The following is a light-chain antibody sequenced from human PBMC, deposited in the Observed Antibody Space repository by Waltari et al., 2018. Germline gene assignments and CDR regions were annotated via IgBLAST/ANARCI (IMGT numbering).Light chain of an antibody. CDR1: QSVSFW. CDR2: KAS. J-gene: IGKJ1*01. Sequence: DIRMTQSPSILSASVGDRVTFTCRASQSVSFWLAWYQQEPGKAPKVLIYKASKLESGVPSRFRGSGSGTEFTLTISSLQAEDFGTYYCQQYIGFPRTFGQGTKVEV. V-gene: IGKV1-5*03. CDR3: QQYIGFPRT.